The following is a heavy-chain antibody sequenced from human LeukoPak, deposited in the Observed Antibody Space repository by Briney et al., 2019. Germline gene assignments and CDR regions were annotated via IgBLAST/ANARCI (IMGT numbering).Heavy chain of an antibody. J-gene: IGHJ5*02. Sequence: SETLSLTCTVSGDSVSSGSNYWSWIRQPAGKGLEWIGRIYNSWTTNYNPSLKSRVTISVDTSKNQFSLKLSSVTAADTAVYYCARHSGMDCYDSNGYYYGGWFDPWGQGTLVTVSS. CDR1: GDSVSSGSNY. CDR3: ARHSGMDCYDSNGYYYGGWFDP. CDR2: IYNSWTT. V-gene: IGHV4-61*02. D-gene: IGHD3-22*01.